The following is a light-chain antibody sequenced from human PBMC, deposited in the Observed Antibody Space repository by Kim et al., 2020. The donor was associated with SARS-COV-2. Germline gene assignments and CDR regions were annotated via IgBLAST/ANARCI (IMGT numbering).Light chain of an antibody. V-gene: IGKV2-30*01. J-gene: IGKJ2*01. CDR1: QSPLYGDGNTY. CDR2: KVS. CDR3: MQGTHWPYT. Sequence: DVLMTQSPLSLPVTLGQPASISCRSSQSPLYGDGNTYLSWFQQRPGQSPRRLIYKVSNRDSSVPDRFSGSGSGTDFTLKISRVEAEDVGIYYCMQGTHWPYTFGQGTKLEI.